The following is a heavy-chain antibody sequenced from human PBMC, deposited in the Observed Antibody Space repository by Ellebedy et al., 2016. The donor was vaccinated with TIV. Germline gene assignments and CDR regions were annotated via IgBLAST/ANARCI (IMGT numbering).Heavy chain of an antibody. CDR1: GYTLTGHY. D-gene: IGHD2-2*01. Sequence: AASVKVSCKASGYTLTGHYLHWVRQAPGQGLEWMGWISAYNGNTNYAQMLQGRVTMTTDTFTSTAYMELRSLRSDDTAVYYCARYCNSTTCSNWFDPWGQGTLVTVSS. CDR2: ISAYNGNT. CDR3: ARYCNSTTCSNWFDP. V-gene: IGHV1-18*04. J-gene: IGHJ5*02.